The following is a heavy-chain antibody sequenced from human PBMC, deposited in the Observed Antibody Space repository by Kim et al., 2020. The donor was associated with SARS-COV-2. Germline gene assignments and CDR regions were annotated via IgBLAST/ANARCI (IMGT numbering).Heavy chain of an antibody. V-gene: IGHV3-7*05. J-gene: IGHJ4*02. D-gene: IGHD4-17*01. Sequence: GGSLRLSCAISGLTFRDYWMSWLRQAPGKRLEWVANIKQDGSERNYVDSVKGRFTISRDNDKNSLYLQMNSLRDEDTAVYYCARDLTVSTRGFDYWGQGTLVTVS. CDR1: GLTFRDYW. CDR3: ARDLTVSTRGFDY. CDR2: IKQDGSER.